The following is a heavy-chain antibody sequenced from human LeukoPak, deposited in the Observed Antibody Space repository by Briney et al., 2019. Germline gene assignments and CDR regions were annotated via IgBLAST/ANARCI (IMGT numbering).Heavy chain of an antibody. Sequence: ASVKVSCKASGYTFTSYGISWVRQAPGQGLEWMGWISAYNGNTNYAQKFQGRVTMTRDTSISTAYMELSRLRSDDTAVYYCARESEEDIVVVVAATPTYYYMDVWGKGTTVTISS. CDR3: ARESEEDIVVVVAATPTYYYMDV. V-gene: IGHV1-18*01. J-gene: IGHJ6*03. CDR2: ISAYNGNT. D-gene: IGHD2-15*01. CDR1: GYTFTSYG.